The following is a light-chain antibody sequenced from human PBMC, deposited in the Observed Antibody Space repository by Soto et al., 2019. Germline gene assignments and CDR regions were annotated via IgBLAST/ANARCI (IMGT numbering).Light chain of an antibody. Sequence: QSVLTQPPSASGTPGPRVTISCSGSSSNIGSNYVYWYQQFPGTAPKLLIDRNNQRPAGVPDRFSGSKSGTSASLAISGLRSEDEADYYCAAWDDSLSVVFGGGTKVTV. J-gene: IGLJ2*01. CDR1: SSNIGSNY. CDR3: AAWDDSLSVV. CDR2: RNN. V-gene: IGLV1-47*01.